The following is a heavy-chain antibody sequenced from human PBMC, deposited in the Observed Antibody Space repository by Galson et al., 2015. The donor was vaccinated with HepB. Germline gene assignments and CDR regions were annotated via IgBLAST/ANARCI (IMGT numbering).Heavy chain of an antibody. Sequence: SLRLSCAASGFTFSRYAMHWVRQAPGKGLEWVAVISYDGSNKYYADSVKGRFTISRDNSKNTLYLQMNSLRAEDTAVYYCARDHIAAAGTWFDLWGRGTLVTVSS. D-gene: IGHD6-13*01. J-gene: IGHJ2*01. V-gene: IGHV3-30-3*01. CDR2: ISYDGSNK. CDR1: GFTFSRYA. CDR3: ARDHIAAAGTWFDL.